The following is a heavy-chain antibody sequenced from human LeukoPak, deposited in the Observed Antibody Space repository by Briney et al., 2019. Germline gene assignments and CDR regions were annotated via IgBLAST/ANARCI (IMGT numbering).Heavy chain of an antibody. CDR3: AKHGPVPGVGYFSFDY. CDR2: IWSDGNNK. J-gene: IGHJ4*02. CDR1: GFTLSRYG. Sequence: GGSLRLSCAASGFTLSRYGMLWVRQAPGKGLEWVADIWSDGNNKYYADSVKGRFTISRDNYKNTLYLQMNSLRAEDTAVYYCAKHGPVPGVGYFSFDYWGQGTLVAVSS. V-gene: IGHV3-33*06. D-gene: IGHD1-26*01.